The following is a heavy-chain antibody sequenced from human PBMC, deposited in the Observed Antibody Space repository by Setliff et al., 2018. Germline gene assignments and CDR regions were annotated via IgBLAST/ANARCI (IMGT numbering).Heavy chain of an antibody. CDR2: VYYSGIA. CDR1: GGSISTYY. D-gene: IGHD5-12*01. CDR3: ARGGTFRYFDY. J-gene: IGHJ4*02. Sequence: SETLSLTCTVSGGSISTYYWSWIRQPPGKGLEWIGYVYYSGIANYSPSLKSRLTISVDTSNNQFSLKLRSVTAADTAVYYCARGGTFRYFDYWGQGTPVTVSS. V-gene: IGHV4-59*01.